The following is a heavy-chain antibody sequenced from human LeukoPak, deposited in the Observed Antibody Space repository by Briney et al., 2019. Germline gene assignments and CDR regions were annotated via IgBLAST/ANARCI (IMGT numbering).Heavy chain of an antibody. D-gene: IGHD1-26*01. CDR2: FDPENGET. CDR1: GYTLTELS. CDR3: ATVSYGELLYFDY. V-gene: IGHV1-24*01. J-gene: IGHJ4*02. Sequence: GASVEVSCKVSGYTLTELSMHWVRQAPGKGLEWMGGFDPENGETIYAQKFQGRVTMTEDTSTDTAYMELSSLRSEDTAVYYCATVSYGELLYFDYWGQGTLVTVSS.